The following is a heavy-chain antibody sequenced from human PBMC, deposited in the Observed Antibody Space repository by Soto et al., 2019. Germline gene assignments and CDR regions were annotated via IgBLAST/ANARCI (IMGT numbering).Heavy chain of an antibody. CDR2: ISPYKGNT. D-gene: IGHD3-10*01. CDR3: ARDLDGSGSYYTDY. Sequence: ASVKVSCKASGYTFISNGINWVRQAPGQGLEWMGWISPYKGNTKYAQNFQGRVTMTTDTSTSTAYMELRSLRSDDTAVYYCARDLDGSGSYYTDYWGPGTRVTVSS. V-gene: IGHV1-18*01. CDR1: GYTFISNG. J-gene: IGHJ4*02.